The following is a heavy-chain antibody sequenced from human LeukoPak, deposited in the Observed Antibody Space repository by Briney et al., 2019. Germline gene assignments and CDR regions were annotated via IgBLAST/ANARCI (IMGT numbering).Heavy chain of an antibody. CDR3: ARDRPTGASRVFLGP. V-gene: IGHV3-21*01. Sequence: KPGGSLRLYCAASGFTFSSYSMTWVRQAPGKGLEWVSSMSSGSRYIYYADSVRGRFTISRDNAKNSLYLLMDSLRAEDTAVYYCARDRPTGASRVFLGPWGQGTLVTVSS. CDR1: GFTFSSYS. CDR2: MSSGSRYI. D-gene: IGHD3-10*01. J-gene: IGHJ4*02.